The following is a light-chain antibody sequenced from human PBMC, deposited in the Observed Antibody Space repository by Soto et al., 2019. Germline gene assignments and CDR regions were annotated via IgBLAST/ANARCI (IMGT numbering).Light chain of an antibody. J-gene: IGLJ2*01. CDR1: SSDVGGYNY. CDR2: DVS. V-gene: IGLV2-14*01. Sequence: QSALTQPASVSGSTGQSITISCTGASSDVGGYNYVSWYQQQPGKAPKLVIYDVSNRPSGVSNRFSGSKSGNTASLTISGLQAEDVSDYYCSSYTSSSTVVFGGGTKLTVL. CDR3: SSYTSSSTVV.